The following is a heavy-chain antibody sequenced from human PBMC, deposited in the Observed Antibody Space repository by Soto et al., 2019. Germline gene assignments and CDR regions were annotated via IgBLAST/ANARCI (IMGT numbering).Heavy chain of an antibody. CDR2: IDPHSGGT. CDR1: GYSFTGYY. Sequence: QVQLVQSGAEVKKPGASVKVSCKASGYSFTGYYMHWVRQAPGQGLEWMGWIDPHSGGTNYVPGFQGRVAMTSDTSMTTVYMELSRLRSDDTAVYYCARGVPAAIHLGWFDPWGQGTLVTVSS. D-gene: IGHD2-2*02. CDR3: ARGVPAAIHLGWFDP. J-gene: IGHJ5*02. V-gene: IGHV1-2*02.